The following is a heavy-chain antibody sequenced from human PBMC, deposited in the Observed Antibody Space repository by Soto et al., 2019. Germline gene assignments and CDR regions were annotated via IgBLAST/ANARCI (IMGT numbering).Heavy chain of an antibody. CDR2: INPIKGDT. CDR3: ARVNVPAAILGAFDL. Sequence: ASVKVSCKASGYTCSTYGITWVRQAPGQGLDWMGWINPIKGDTNSAAIFQDRVTMTTDTSTRTAYMELRSLKSDDTAVYYCARVNVPAAILGAFDLWGQGTLVTVSS. V-gene: IGHV1-18*01. J-gene: IGHJ3*01. CDR1: GYTCSTYG. D-gene: IGHD2-2*02.